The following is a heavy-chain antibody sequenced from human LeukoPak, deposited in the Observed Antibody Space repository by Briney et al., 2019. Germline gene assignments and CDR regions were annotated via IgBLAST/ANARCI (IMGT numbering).Heavy chain of an antibody. CDR2: IYTSGST. J-gene: IGHJ5*02. Sequence: PSETLSLTCTVSGGSISSGSYYWGWIRQPAGKGLEWIGRIYTSGSTNYNPSLKSRVTISVDTSKNRFSLKLSSVTAADTAVYYCARSAGYSSSWYDFAYGGWFDPWGQGTLVTVSS. CDR1: GGSISSGSYY. D-gene: IGHD6-13*01. CDR3: ARSAGYSSSWYDFAYGGWFDP. V-gene: IGHV4-61*02.